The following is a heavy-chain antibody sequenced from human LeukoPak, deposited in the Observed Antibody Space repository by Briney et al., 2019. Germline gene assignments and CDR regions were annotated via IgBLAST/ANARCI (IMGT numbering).Heavy chain of an antibody. CDR2: ISAYNGNT. CDR1: GYTFTSYG. V-gene: IGHV1-18*01. Sequence: ASVKVSCKASGYTFTSYGISWVRQAPGQGLEWMGWISAYNGNTNYAQKLQGRVTMTTDTSTSTAYMELRSLRSDDTAVYYCARGAPDYYDSSGYNRRRPLDVWGQGTTVTVSS. D-gene: IGHD3-22*01. CDR3: ARGAPDYYDSSGYNRRRPLDV. J-gene: IGHJ6*02.